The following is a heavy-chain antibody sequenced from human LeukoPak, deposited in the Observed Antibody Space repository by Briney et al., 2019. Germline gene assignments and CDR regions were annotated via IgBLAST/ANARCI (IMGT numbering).Heavy chain of an antibody. CDR1: GFAFGSYW. J-gene: IGHJ4*02. CDR2: IKEDGSEK. CDR3: ARSLTRNAY. Sequence: GGSLRLSCSASGFAFGSYWMNWVRQAPGKGLEWVANIKEDGSEKYYVDPVKGRFTISRDNAKNSLYLQMNSLRAEDTAVYYCARSLTRNAYWGQGTMVTVSS. D-gene: IGHD3-9*01. V-gene: IGHV3-7*01.